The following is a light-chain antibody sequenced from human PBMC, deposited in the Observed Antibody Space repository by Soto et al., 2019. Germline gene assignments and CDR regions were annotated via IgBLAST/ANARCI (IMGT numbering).Light chain of an antibody. CDR3: AAWDDSLSGVL. CDR2: RNN. V-gene: IGLV1-47*01. Sequence: QSVLTQPPSPSGAPGQRVTISCSGSSSNIGSNYVYWYQQLPGTAPKLLIYRNNQRRSGVPDRFSGSKSGTSVSLAISGLRSEDEANYYCAAWDDSLSGVLFGGGTKLTVL. CDR1: SSNIGSNY. J-gene: IGLJ2*01.